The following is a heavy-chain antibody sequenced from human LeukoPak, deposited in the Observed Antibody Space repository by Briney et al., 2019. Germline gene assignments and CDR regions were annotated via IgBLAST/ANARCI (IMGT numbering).Heavy chain of an antibody. J-gene: IGHJ4*02. V-gene: IGHV3-30*18. Sequence: GRSLRLSCAASGFTFSSYDMHWVRQAPGKGLEWVALISYDGSNKYYVDSVKGRFTISRDNSKNTLYLQMNSLRAEDTAVYYCAKGVAATPGTLDRFNYWGQGTLVTVSS. D-gene: IGHD6-13*01. CDR2: ISYDGSNK. CDR1: GFTFSSYD. CDR3: AKGVAATPGTLDRFNY.